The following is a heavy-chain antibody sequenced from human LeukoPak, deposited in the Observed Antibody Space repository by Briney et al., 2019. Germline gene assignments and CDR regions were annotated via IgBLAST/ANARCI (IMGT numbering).Heavy chain of an antibody. Sequence: ASVKVSCKASGYTFTSYDINWVRQATGQGLEWMGWMNPNSDNTGYAQKFQGRVTMTRNTSISTAYMELSSLRSDDTAVYYCAVAHYYDSSGYPYRYWGQGTLVTVSS. CDR2: MNPNSDNT. CDR1: GYTFTSYD. J-gene: IGHJ4*02. D-gene: IGHD3-22*01. V-gene: IGHV1-8*01. CDR3: AVAHYYDSSGYPYRY.